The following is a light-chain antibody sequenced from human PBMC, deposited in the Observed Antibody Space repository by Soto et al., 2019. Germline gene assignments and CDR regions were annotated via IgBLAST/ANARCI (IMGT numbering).Light chain of an antibody. V-gene: IGLV2-11*01. CDR1: TSDVGGYNY. CDR3: SSYAGSYTWV. Sequence: QSVLTQPRSVSASPGQSVTISCTGTTSDVGGYNYVSWYQQHPGQAPKLMIYDVTKRPSGVPDRFSGSKSGNTASLTISGLQAEDEADYYCSSYAGSYTWVFGGGTKLTVL. CDR2: DVT. J-gene: IGLJ3*02.